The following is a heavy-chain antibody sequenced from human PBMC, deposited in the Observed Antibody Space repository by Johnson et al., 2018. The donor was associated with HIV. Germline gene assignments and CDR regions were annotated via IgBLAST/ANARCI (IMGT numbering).Heavy chain of an antibody. CDR3: AKDSSGWYSGAFDI. J-gene: IGHJ3*02. D-gene: IGHD6-19*01. CDR2: IGTAGDT. V-gene: IGHV3-13*01. Sequence: QLVESGGGVVQPGGSLRLSCAASGFTFSSYDMHWVRQATGKGLEWVSAIGTAGDTYYPGSVKGRFTISRDNSKNTLYLQMNSLRAEDTAVYYCAKDSSGWYSGAFDIWGQGTMVTVSS. CDR1: GFTFSSYD.